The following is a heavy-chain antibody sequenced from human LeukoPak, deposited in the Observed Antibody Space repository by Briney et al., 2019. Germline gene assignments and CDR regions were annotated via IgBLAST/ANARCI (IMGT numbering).Heavy chain of an antibody. V-gene: IGHV1-18*01. Sequence: ASVKVSCKASGYTFTSYGISWVRQAPGQGLEWMGWISAYNGNTNYAQKLQGRVTMTTDTSTSTAYMELRSLRSDDTAVYYCARVSGYCSSTSCPIDYWGQGTLVTVSS. J-gene: IGHJ4*02. CDR1: GYTFTSYG. D-gene: IGHD2-2*01. CDR2: ISAYNGNT. CDR3: ARVSGYCSSTSCPIDY.